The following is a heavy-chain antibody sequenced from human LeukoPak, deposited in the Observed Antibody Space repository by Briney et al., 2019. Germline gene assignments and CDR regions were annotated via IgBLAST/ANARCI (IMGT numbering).Heavy chain of an antibody. CDR2: IYYSGST. D-gene: IGHD1-26*01. CDR3: ARDSYMVGATSAKGGY. V-gene: IGHV4-59*01. CDR1: GGSISSYY. J-gene: IGHJ4*02. Sequence: SETLSLTCTVSGGSISSYYWSWIRQPPGKGLEWIGYIYYSGSTNYNPSLKSRVTISVDTSKDQFSLKLSSVTAADTAVYYCARDSYMVGATSAKGGYWGQGTLVTVSS.